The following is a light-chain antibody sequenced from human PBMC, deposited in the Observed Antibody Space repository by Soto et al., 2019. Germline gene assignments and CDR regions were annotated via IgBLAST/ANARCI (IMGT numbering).Light chain of an antibody. CDR3: QLYGNYMFT. CDR1: QSITSSF. CDR2: GAS. V-gene: IGKV3-20*01. J-gene: IGKJ2*01. Sequence: EVVLTQSPGTLSLSPGERATLSCRTSQSITSSFLSWFQQKPGQPPRLLLYGASRRAAGTPDRFSGSGSGTDFPLIVSRLTPEDSAVYHCQLYGNYMFTFGQGTKLEI.